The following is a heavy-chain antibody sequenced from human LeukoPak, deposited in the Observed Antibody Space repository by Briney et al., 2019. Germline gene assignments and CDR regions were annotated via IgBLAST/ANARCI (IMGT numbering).Heavy chain of an antibody. V-gene: IGHV3-53*01. CDR2: IYTGGTT. D-gene: IGHD2-2*01. Sequence: GGSLRLSCATSGFTVSSNYMSWVRQAPGKGLEWVALIYTGGTTSYADSVKGRFTISRDNSKNTLYLQMDSLRAEDTAVYYCARKVYHRFDYWGQGTLVTVSS. J-gene: IGHJ4*02. CDR1: GFTVSSNY. CDR3: ARKVYHRFDY.